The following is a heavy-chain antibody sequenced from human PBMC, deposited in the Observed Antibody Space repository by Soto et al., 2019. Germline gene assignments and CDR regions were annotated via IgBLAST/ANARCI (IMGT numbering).Heavy chain of an antibody. J-gene: IGHJ3*01. Sequence: AGSLRLSCAASGFSFSGYNMNWVRQAPGNGLEWVSSISGDSNYIYYSDSVQGRFTISRDNAKNSVYLQMNSLRAEDTAVYYCARVVYFDRSAYGLWGQGTMVTVSS. CDR1: GFSFSGYN. D-gene: IGHD3-22*01. V-gene: IGHV3-21*06. CDR3: ARVVYFDRSAYGL. CDR2: ISGDSNYI.